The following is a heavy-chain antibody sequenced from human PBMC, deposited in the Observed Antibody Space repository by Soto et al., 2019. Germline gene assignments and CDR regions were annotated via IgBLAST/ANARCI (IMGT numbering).Heavy chain of an antibody. J-gene: IGHJ3*02. CDR3: ARVLGYNSSWWRHTAFDI. D-gene: IGHD6-13*01. Sequence: ASVKVSCKTSGGTFSSYAISWVRQAPGQGLEWMGGIVPLFRTTNYAQKFQGRVTMTTDTSTSTAYMELRSLRSDDTAVYYCARVLGYNSSWWRHTAFDIWGQGTMVTVSS. CDR2: IVPLFRTT. V-gene: IGHV1-69*05. CDR1: GGTFSSYA.